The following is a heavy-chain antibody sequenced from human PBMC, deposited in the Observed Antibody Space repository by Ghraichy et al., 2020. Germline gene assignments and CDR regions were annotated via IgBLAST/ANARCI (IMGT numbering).Heavy chain of an antibody. V-gene: IGHV3-48*02. J-gene: IGHJ5*02. CDR1: GFTFSSYS. CDR2: ISSSSSTI. CDR3: ATYMTTVTNPTGAT. Sequence: GGSLRLSCAASGFTFSSYSMNWVRQAPGKGLEWVSYISSSSSTIYYADSVKGRFTISRDNAKNSLYLQMNSLRDEDTAVYYCATYMTTVTNPTGATWGQGTLVTVSS. D-gene: IGHD4-17*01.